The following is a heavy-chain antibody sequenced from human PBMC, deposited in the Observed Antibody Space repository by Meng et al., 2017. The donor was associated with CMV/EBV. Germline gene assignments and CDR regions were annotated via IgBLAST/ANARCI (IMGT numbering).Heavy chain of an antibody. D-gene: IGHD3-10*01. CDR2: MNPNSGNT. Sequence: ASVKVSCKASGYTFTSYDINWVRQATGQGLEWMGWMNPNSGNTGYAQKFQGRVTITRNTSISTAYMELSSLRSEDTAVYYCARSITMVRGVIMNNWFDPWGQGTLVTVSS. J-gene: IGHJ5*02. CDR3: ARSITMVRGVIMNNWFDP. V-gene: IGHV1-8*03. CDR1: GYTFTSYD.